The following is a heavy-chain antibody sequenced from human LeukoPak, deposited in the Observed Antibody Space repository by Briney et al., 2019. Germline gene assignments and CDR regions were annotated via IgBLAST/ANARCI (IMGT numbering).Heavy chain of an antibody. J-gene: IGHJ4*02. D-gene: IGHD3-10*01. V-gene: IGHV4-59*01. Sequence: SSETLSLTCTVSGGSISSYYWSWIRQPPGKGLEWIGYIYYSGSTNYNPSLKSRVTISVDTSKNQFSLKLSSVTAADTAVYYCARAGPSGSYPSYFDYWGQGTLVTVSS. CDR2: IYYSGST. CDR1: GGSISSYY. CDR3: ARAGPSGSYPSYFDY.